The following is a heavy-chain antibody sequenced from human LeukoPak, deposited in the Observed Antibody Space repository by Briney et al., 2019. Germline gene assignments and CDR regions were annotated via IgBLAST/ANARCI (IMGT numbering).Heavy chain of an antibody. V-gene: IGHV3-23*01. CDR2: ISGSGGST. CDR3: AKPGFADYYGSGSYYNV. D-gene: IGHD3-10*01. J-gene: IGHJ4*02. Sequence: GGSLRLSCAASGFTFSSYAMSWVRQAPGQGLEWVSVISGSGGSTYYADSVKGRFTMSRDNSKNTLYLRMNSLRAEDTAVYYCAKPGFADYYGSGSYYNVWGQGTLVTVSS. CDR1: GFTFSSYA.